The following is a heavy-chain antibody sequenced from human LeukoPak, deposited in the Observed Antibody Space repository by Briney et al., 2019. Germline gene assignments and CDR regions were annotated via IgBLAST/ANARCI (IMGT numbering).Heavy chain of an antibody. D-gene: IGHD3-3*01. V-gene: IGHV3-30*18. J-gene: IGHJ6*02. CDR1: GFTFSSYG. CDR3: AKDRLRFTYYYYGMDV. Sequence: GGSLGLSCAASGFTFSSYGMHWVRQAPGKGLEWVAVISYDGSNKYYADSVKGRFTISRDNSKNTLYLQMNSLRAEDTAVYYCAKDRLRFTYYYYGMDVWGQGTTVTVSS. CDR2: ISYDGSNK.